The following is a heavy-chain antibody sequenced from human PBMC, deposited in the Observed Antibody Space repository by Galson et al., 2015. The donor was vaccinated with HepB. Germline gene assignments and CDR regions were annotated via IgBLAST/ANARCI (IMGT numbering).Heavy chain of an antibody. Sequence: SLRLSCAASGFTFSSYAMHWVRQAPGKGLEYVSAISSNGGSTYYADSVKGRFTISRDNSKNTLYLQMSSLRAEDTAVYYCVKDQSSSGWPLHFDYWGQGTLVTVSS. CDR2: ISSNGGST. CDR1: GFTFSSYA. J-gene: IGHJ4*02. D-gene: IGHD6-19*01. V-gene: IGHV3-64D*06. CDR3: VKDQSSSGWPLHFDY.